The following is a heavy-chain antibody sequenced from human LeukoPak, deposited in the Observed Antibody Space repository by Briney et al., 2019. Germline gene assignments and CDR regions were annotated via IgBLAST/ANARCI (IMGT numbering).Heavy chain of an antibody. CDR1: GFTVSSNY. D-gene: IGHD6-13*01. J-gene: IGHJ4*02. Sequence: PGGSLRLSCAASGFTVSSNYMSWVRQAPGKGLEWVSVIYSGGSTYYADSVKGRFTISRDNSKNTLYLQMDSLRAEDTAVYYCAREPPIAAAGTVFDYWGQGTLVTVSS. V-gene: IGHV3-66*01. CDR2: IYSGGST. CDR3: AREPPIAAAGTVFDY.